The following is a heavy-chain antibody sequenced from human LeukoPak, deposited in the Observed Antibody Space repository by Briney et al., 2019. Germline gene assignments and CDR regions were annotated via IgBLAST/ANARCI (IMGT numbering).Heavy chain of an antibody. CDR1: GGFISSTSYY. D-gene: IGHD1-26*01. CDR3: ARSRGSYTRADY. CDR2: IYYSGST. V-gene: IGHV4-39*07. J-gene: IGHJ4*02. Sequence: SETLSLTCTVSGGFISSTSYYWGWIRQPPGKGLEWIGSIYYSGSTYYNPSLKSRVTISVDTSKNQFSLKLSSVTAADTAVYYCARSRGSYTRADYWGQGTLVTGSS.